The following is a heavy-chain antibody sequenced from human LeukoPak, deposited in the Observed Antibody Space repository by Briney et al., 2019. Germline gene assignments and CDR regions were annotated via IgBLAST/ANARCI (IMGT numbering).Heavy chain of an antibody. CDR3: AKNGIDSGWYESFDH. D-gene: IGHD6-19*01. J-gene: IGHJ4*02. Sequence: GSLRLSCVASGFTFISSAMSSVRPAPGKGLEWVSTLNGGGEGTHYADSVMGRFTVSRDNSKNTLYLQMTSLRAEDTATYYCAKNGIDSGWYESFDHWGQGTLVTVSS. CDR2: LNGGGEGT. V-gene: IGHV3-23*01. CDR1: GFTFISSA.